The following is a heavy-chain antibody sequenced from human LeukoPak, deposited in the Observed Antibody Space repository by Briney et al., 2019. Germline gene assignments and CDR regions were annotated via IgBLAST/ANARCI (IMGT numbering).Heavy chain of an antibody. J-gene: IGHJ4*02. Sequence: SETLSLTCSVSGGSISLWQWNWIRQVAGKGLEWIGRLHTSGGPKYNPSLKSRVTMSLDTSKNQFFLKVSSVTAADTAVYFCATGGGPFDYWGQGILVTVSS. D-gene: IGHD3-16*01. V-gene: IGHV4-4*07. CDR2: LHTSGGP. CDR3: ATGGGPFDY. CDR1: GGSISLWQ.